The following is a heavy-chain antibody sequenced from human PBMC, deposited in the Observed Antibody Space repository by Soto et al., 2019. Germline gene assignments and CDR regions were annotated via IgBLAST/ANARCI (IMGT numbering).Heavy chain of an antibody. V-gene: IGHV4-4*02. CDR3: ARRHCISTSCYHNWFDP. CDR2: IYHSGST. D-gene: IGHD2-2*01. J-gene: IGHJ5*02. Sequence: SETLSLTCAVSGGSISSSNWWSWVRQPPGKGLEWIGEIYHSGSTNYNPSLKSRVTISVDKSKNQFSLKLSSVTAADTAVYYCARRHCISTSCYHNWFDPWGQGTLVTVSS. CDR1: GGSISSSNW.